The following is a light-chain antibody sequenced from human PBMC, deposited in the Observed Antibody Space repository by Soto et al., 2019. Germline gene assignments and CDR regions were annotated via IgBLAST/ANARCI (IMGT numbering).Light chain of an antibody. V-gene: IGLV2-23*02. CDR1: SSDVGNYNL. CDR2: EVS. CDR3: CSYAGSSTFVSYV. J-gene: IGLJ1*01. Sequence: SVLTQPASVSGSPGQSITISCTGTSSDVGNYNLVSWYQQHPGKAPKLMIYEVSKRPSGVSNRFSGSKSGNTASLTISGLQAEDEADYYCCSYAGSSTFVSYVFGTGTKVTVL.